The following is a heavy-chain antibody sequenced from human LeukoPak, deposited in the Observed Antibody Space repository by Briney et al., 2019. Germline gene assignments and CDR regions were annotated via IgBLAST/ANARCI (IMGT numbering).Heavy chain of an antibody. V-gene: IGHV3-20*04. D-gene: IGHD1-26*01. CDR3: AKQYSGSYYSPLYFDY. Sequence: PGGSLRLSCAASGFTFDDYGMSWVRQAPGKGLEWVSGINWNGGSTGYADSVKGRFTISRDNAKNSLYLQMNSLTAEDTALYYCAKQYSGSYYSPLYFDYWGQGTLVTVSS. J-gene: IGHJ4*02. CDR1: GFTFDDYG. CDR2: INWNGGST.